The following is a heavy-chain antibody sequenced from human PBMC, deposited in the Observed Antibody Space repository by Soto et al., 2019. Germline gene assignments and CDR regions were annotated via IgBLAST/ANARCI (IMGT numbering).Heavy chain of an antibody. CDR3: ARELYYYGSGSYYNAPRFDP. Sequence: PSETLSLTCTVSGGSISSGNYYWSWIRQPPGKGLEWIGYIYYSGSTYYSPSLKSRVTISVDTSKNQFPLKLSSVTAADTAVYYCARELYYYGSGSYYNAPRFDPWGQGTLVTVSS. V-gene: IGHV4-30-4*01. CDR2: IYYSGST. J-gene: IGHJ5*02. D-gene: IGHD3-10*01. CDR1: GGSISSGNYY.